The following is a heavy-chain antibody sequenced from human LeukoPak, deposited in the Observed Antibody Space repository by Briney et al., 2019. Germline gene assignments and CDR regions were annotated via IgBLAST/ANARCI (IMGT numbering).Heavy chain of an antibody. CDR3: ARYYGSGSYWVGYYYYYMDV. J-gene: IGHJ6*03. D-gene: IGHD3-10*01. CDR2: INAGNGNT. Sequence: ASAKVSCKASGYIFISYAMHWVRQAPGQRLEWMGWINAGNGNTKSSQEFQGRVTITRDTSASTAYMELRSLRSDDTAVYYCARYYGSGSYWVGYYYYYMDVWGKGTTVTISS. V-gene: IGHV1-3*01. CDR1: GYIFISYA.